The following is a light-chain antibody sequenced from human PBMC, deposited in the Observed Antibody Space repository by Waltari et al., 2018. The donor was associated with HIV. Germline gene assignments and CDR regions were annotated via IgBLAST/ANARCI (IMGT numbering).Light chain of an antibody. CDR2: KDN. Sequence: SYELTQPTSVSVSPGQTARITCSGDALPKPYTYWYQQKPGQAPVLVIYKDNGRPSRIPERFSGSNYGTTVTLTISGGQAEDEADYYCQSADSSGSPYVVFGGGTKLTVL. CDR1: ALPKPY. CDR3: QSADSSGSPYVV. V-gene: IGLV3-25*03. J-gene: IGLJ2*01.